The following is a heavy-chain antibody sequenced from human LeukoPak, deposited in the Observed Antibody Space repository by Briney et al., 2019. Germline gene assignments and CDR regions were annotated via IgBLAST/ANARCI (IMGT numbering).Heavy chain of an antibody. Sequence: SETLSLTCTVSGGSISSYYWSWIRQPPGKGLEWIGYIYYSGSTNYNPSLKSRVTISVDTSKNQFSLKLSSVTAADTAVYYCASLVGADGSFDYWGQGTLVTVSS. CDR1: GGSISSYY. CDR2: IYYSGST. J-gene: IGHJ4*02. CDR3: ASLVGADGSFDY. D-gene: IGHD1-26*01. V-gene: IGHV4-59*01.